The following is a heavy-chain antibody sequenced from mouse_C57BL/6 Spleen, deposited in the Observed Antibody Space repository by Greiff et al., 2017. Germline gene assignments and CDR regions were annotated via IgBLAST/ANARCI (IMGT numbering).Heavy chain of an antibody. V-gene: IGHV5-6*01. Sequence: EVMLVESGGDLVKPGGSLKLSCAASGFTFSSYGMSWVRQTPDKRLEWVATISSGGSYTYYPDSVKGRFTISRDNAKNTLYLQMSSLKSEDTAMYYCARQGDGPFAYWGQGTLVTVSA. J-gene: IGHJ3*01. CDR1: GFTFSSYG. CDR3: ARQGDGPFAY. D-gene: IGHD2-3*01. CDR2: ISSGGSYT.